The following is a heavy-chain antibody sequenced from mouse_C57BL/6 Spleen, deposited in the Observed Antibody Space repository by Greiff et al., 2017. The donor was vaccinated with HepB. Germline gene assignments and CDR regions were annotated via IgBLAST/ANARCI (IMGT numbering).Heavy chain of an antibody. D-gene: IGHD1-1*01. CDR2: IYPSDSET. J-gene: IGHJ3*01. CDR3: ASPYYYGSSYGWFAY. CDR1: GYTFTSYW. V-gene: IGHV1-61*01. Sequence: QVQLQQPGAELVRPGSSVKLSCKASGYTFTSYWMDWVKQRPGQGLEWIGNIYPSDSETHYNQKFKDKATLTVDKSSSTAYMQLSSLTSEDSAVYYCASPYYYGSSYGWFAYWGQGTLVTVSA.